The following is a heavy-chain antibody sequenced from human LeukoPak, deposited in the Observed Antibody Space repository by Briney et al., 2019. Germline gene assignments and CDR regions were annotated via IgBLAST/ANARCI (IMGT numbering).Heavy chain of an antibody. J-gene: IGHJ4*02. CDR3: AKANGDGGGDFDY. D-gene: IGHD4-17*01. CDR1: GFTFDDYA. Sequence: GRSLRLSCAASGFTFDDYAMHWVRQAPGKGLEWDSGISWNSGSIGYADSVKGRFTISRDNAKNSLYLQMNSLRAEDTALYYCAKANGDGGGDFDYWGQGTLVTVSS. V-gene: IGHV3-9*01. CDR2: ISWNSGSI.